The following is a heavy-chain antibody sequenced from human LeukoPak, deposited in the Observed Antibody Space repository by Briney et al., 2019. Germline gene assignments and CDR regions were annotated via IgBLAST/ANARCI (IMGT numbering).Heavy chain of an antibody. Sequence: PGGSLRLSCAASGFTFSSYSMNWVRQAPGKGLEWVSSISSSSSYIYYADSVKGRFTISRDNAKNSLYLQMNSLRAEDTAVYYCAGDFRYSGSYFSVWGQGTLVTVSS. CDR3: AGDFRYSGSYFSV. CDR2: ISSSSSYI. CDR1: GFTFSSYS. J-gene: IGHJ4*02. V-gene: IGHV3-21*01. D-gene: IGHD1-26*01.